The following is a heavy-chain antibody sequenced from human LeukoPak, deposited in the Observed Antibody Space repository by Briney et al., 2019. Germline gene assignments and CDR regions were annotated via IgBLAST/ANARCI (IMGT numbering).Heavy chain of an antibody. J-gene: IGHJ6*02. CDR1: GYTFTSYY. D-gene: IGHD6-19*01. V-gene: IGHV1-46*01. CDR3: ARTSQSDFTGYSSGWYEFPRYYYGMDV. CDR2: INPSGGST. Sequence: GASVKVSCKASGYTFTSYYMHWVRQAPGQGLEWMGIINPSGGSTSYAQKFQGRVTMTRDTSTSTVYMELSSLRSEDTAVYYCARTSQSDFTGYSSGWYEFPRYYYGMDVWGQGTTVTVSS.